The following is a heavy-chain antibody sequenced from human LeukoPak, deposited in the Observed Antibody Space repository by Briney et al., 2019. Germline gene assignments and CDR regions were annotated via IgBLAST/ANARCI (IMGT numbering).Heavy chain of an antibody. V-gene: IGHV1-18*01. CDR3: ARDLVAVAGTFDY. CDR1: GYTFTSYG. J-gene: IGHJ4*02. Sequence: ASVKVSCKASGYTFTSYGISWVRQATGQGLEWMGWISAYNGNTNYAQKLQGRVTITADKSTSTAYMELSSLRSEDTAVYYCARDLVAVAGTFDYWGQGTLVTVSS. CDR2: ISAYNGNT. D-gene: IGHD6-19*01.